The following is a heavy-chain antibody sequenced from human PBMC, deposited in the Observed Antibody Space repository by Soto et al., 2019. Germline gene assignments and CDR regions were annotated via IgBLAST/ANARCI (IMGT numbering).Heavy chain of an antibody. CDR3: AREVGGEYYDSSGYSAFDI. V-gene: IGHV3-21*01. CDR1: GFTFSSYS. J-gene: IGHJ3*02. CDR2: ISSSSSDI. D-gene: IGHD3-22*01. Sequence: EVQLVESGGGLVKPGGSLRLSCAASGFTFSSYSMNWVRQAPGKGLEWVSSISSSSSDIYYADSVKGRFTISRDNAKNSLYLQMNSLRAEDTAVYYCAREVGGEYYDSSGYSAFDIWGQGTMVTVSS.